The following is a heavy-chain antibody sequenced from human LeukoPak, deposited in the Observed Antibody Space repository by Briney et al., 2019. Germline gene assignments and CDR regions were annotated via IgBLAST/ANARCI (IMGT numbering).Heavy chain of an antibody. D-gene: IGHD5-12*01. CDR3: ARDAAIVATRGRGDDY. CDR2: ISAYNGNT. CDR1: GYTFTSYG. V-gene: IGHV1-18*01. J-gene: IGHJ4*02. Sequence: ASVKVSCKASGYTFTSYGISWVRQAPGQGLEWMGRISAYNGNTNYAQKLQGRVTMTTDTSTSTAYMELRSLRSDDTAVYYCARDAAIVATRGRGDDYWAREPWSPSPQ.